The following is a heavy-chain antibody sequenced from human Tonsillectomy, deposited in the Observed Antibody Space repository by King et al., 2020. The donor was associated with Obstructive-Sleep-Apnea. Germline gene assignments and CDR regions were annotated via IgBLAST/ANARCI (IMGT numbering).Heavy chain of an antibody. D-gene: IGHD6-13*01. J-gene: IGHJ4*02. CDR3: ARSGSSWLTIDH. V-gene: IGHV4-39*07. CDR1: NGSISSSSYY. Sequence: LQLQESGPGLVKPSETLSLTCSVSNGSISSSSYYWGWIRQPPGKGLEWIGSIYYSGSTYYNPSLKSRVTISVETSKNQFSLKMSSVTAADTAVYYCARSGSSWLTIDHWGQGTLVTVSS. CDR2: IYYSGST.